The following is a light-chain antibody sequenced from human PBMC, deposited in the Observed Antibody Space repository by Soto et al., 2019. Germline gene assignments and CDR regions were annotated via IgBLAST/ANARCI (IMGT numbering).Light chain of an antibody. J-gene: IGKJ5*01. CDR1: QSVSSSY. Sequence: EIVMTQSPGTLSLSQGERATLSCRASQSVSSSYLAWYQQKPGQAPRLLIYGASSRATGIPDRFSGSGSGTDFTLTISRLEPADFAVYYCQQYYSSPPITFGQGTRLEIK. CDR2: GAS. CDR3: QQYYSSPPIT. V-gene: IGKV3-20*01.